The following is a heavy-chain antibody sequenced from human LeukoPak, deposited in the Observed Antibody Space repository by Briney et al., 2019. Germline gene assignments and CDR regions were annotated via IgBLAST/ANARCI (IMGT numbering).Heavy chain of an antibody. D-gene: IGHD6-19*01. CDR2: INHSGST. V-gene: IGHV4-34*01. Sequence: SETLSLTCAVYGGSFSGYYWSWIRQPPGEGLEWIGEINHSGSTNYNPSLKSRVTISVDTSKNQFSLKLSSVTAADTAVYYCAREPVAGPGGGFDYWGQGTLVTVSS. J-gene: IGHJ4*02. CDR1: GGSFSGYY. CDR3: AREPVAGPGGGFDY.